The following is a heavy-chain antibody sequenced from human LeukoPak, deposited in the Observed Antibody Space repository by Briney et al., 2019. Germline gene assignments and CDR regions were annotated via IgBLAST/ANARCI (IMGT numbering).Heavy chain of an antibody. J-gene: IGHJ4*02. CDR2: INPKSGDT. Sequence: ASVRVSCKASGYTFSGYYMHWVRQAPGQGLEWIGWINPKSGDTKYAPKFQGRVTMTRDTSVSTVYMEVSRLTSDDTAVYYCASRPDRTLLPFFDYWGQGTLVTVS. D-gene: IGHD5/OR15-5a*01. CDR1: GYTFSGYY. V-gene: IGHV1-2*02. CDR3: ASRPDRTLLPFFDY.